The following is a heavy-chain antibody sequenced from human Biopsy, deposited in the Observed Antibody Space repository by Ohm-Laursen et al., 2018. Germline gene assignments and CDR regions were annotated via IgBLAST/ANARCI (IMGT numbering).Heavy chain of an antibody. CDR3: ARETRTGIPFNWLDS. CDR1: GDLVSSNDAA. Sequence: SQTLSLTWAISGDLVSSNDAAWNWIRQPPSRGLEWLGRTYYRTKWYNDYALFVKGRITISAETSKNQVSLQLTSVTPEDTAVYYCARETRTGIPFNWLDSWGQGALVTVSS. D-gene: IGHD7-27*01. J-gene: IGHJ5*01. V-gene: IGHV6-1*01. CDR2: TYYRTKWYN.